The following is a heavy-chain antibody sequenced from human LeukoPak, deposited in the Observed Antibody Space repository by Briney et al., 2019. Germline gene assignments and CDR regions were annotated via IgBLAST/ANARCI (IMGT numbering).Heavy chain of an antibody. D-gene: IGHD3-22*01. J-gene: IGHJ4*02. Sequence: GASVKVSCKASGHTFTSYGISWVRQAPGQGLEWMGWISAYNGNTNYAQKLQGRVTMTTDTSTSTAYMELRSLRSDDTAVYYCARRRSYYYDSSGYYFDYWGQGILVTVSS. CDR3: ARRRSYYYDSSGYYFDY. CDR2: ISAYNGNT. CDR1: GHTFTSYG. V-gene: IGHV1-18*01.